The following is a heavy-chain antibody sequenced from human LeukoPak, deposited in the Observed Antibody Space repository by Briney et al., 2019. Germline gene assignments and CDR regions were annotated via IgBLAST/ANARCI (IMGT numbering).Heavy chain of an antibody. CDR1: GFTFSSYG. Sequence: GGSLRLSCAASGFTFSSYGMHWVRQAPGKGLEWVAVIWYDGSNKYYADSVKGRFTISRDNSKNTLYLQMNSLRAEDTAVYYCARDSGSFTNPDYWGQGTLVTVSS. D-gene: IGHD1-26*01. J-gene: IGHJ4*02. V-gene: IGHV3-33*01. CDR3: ARDSGSFTNPDY. CDR2: IWYDGSNK.